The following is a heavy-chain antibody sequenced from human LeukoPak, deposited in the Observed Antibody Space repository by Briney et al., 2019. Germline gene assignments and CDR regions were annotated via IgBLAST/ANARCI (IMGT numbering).Heavy chain of an antibody. D-gene: IGHD1-26*01. Sequence: GGSLRLSCAAPGFTLSSYAMSWVRQAPGKGLEWVSGISGSGDSTYYADSVKGQFTISRDNSKNTLYLQINSLRAGDTAVYYCAKDPIFSGSYGVFDSWGQGTLVTVSS. J-gene: IGHJ4*02. CDR1: GFTLSSYA. CDR3: AKDPIFSGSYGVFDS. V-gene: IGHV3-23*01. CDR2: ISGSGDST.